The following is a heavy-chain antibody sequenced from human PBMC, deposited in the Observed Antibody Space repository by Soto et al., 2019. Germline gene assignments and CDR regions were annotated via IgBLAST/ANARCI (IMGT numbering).Heavy chain of an antibody. CDR3: AKDRSGGGAALNY. CDR2: ISGGGDST. Sequence: EVQLLESGGGLVQPGGSLRLSCAASGFNFSIYAMSWVRQAPGKGLEWVSGISGGGDSTDYADSVKGRFTISRDNSKSTLHLQMNSLRAEDTALYYCAKDRSGGGAALNYWGQGTLVTVSS. V-gene: IGHV3-23*01. J-gene: IGHJ4*02. D-gene: IGHD3-16*01. CDR1: GFNFSIYA.